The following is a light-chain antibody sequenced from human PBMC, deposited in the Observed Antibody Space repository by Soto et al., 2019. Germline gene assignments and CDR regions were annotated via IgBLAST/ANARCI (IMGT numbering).Light chain of an antibody. CDR3: QQYGSSGT. CDR2: GAS. J-gene: IGKJ1*01. V-gene: IGKV3-20*01. Sequence: EIVLTQFPGTLSLSPGERATLSCRASQSVSNSYLAWYQQKPGQAPRLLIYGASNRATGIPDRFSGSGSGTDFTLTISRLEPEDFAVYYCQQYGSSGTFGQGTKVDIK. CDR1: QSVSNSY.